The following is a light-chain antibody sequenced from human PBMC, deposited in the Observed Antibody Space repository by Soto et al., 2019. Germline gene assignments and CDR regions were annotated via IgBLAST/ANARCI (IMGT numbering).Light chain of an antibody. CDR2: RNN. V-gene: IGLV1-47*01. J-gene: IGLJ1*01. Sequence: QSVLTQPTSASGTPGQRVTISCSGSSSNIGSNYVYWYQQLPGTAPKLLIYRNNQRPSGVPDRFSGSKSGTSASLAISGLRSEDGADYYGAAGDDSLSASYVFGTGTKLTVL. CDR3: AAGDDSLSASYV. CDR1: SSNIGSNY.